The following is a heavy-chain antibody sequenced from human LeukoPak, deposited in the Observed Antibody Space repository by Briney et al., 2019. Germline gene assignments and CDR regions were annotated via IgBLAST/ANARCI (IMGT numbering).Heavy chain of an antibody. D-gene: IGHD6-19*01. CDR2: IKQDGSEK. V-gene: IGHV3-7*01. Sequence: GGSLRLSCAASGFTFSSYWMGWVRQAPGKGLEWVANIKQDGSEKYYVDSVKGRFTISRDNAKNSLYPQMNSLRAEDTAVYYCARDYSSGWPYYYYYGMDVWGQGTTVTVSS. J-gene: IGHJ6*02. CDR3: ARDYSSGWPYYYYYGMDV. CDR1: GFTFSSYW.